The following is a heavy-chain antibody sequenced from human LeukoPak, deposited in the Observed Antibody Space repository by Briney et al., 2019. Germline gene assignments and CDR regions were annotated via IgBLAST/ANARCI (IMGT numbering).Heavy chain of an antibody. V-gene: IGHV3-11*01. Sequence: GGSLRLSCAASGFTFSDYYVSWIRQAPGKGLEWVSYISSSGSTIYYADSVKGRFTISRDNAKNSLYLQMNSLRAEDTAVYYCARGRVYSGYDYMDDYWGQGTLVTVSS. CDR3: ARGRVYSGYDYMDDY. D-gene: IGHD5-12*01. CDR2: ISSSGSTI. J-gene: IGHJ4*02. CDR1: GFTFSDYY.